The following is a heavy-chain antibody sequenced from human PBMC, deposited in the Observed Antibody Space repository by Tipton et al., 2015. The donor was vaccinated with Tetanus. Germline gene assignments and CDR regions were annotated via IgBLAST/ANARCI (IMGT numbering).Heavy chain of an antibody. J-gene: IGHJ4*02. D-gene: IGHD3-22*01. V-gene: IGHV4-59*08. Sequence: TLSLTCTVCGSSISPYSWSWIRQPPGKGLERIGYISYSGSTRYNPSLKSRVTISVDTSKNQFSLRLSSVTAADTAVYYCARHVWYYDSSDFNDYWGQGTLVTVSS. CDR2: ISYSGST. CDR1: GSSISPYS. CDR3: ARHVWYYDSSDFNDY.